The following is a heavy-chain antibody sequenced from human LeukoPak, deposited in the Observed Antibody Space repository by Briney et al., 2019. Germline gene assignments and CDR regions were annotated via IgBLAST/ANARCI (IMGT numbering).Heavy chain of an antibody. CDR1: GLTFSRYA. Sequence: SGGSLRLSCAASGLTFSRYAMNWVRQAPGKGLEWVSSISSSSSYIYYADSVKGRFTISRDNAKNSLYLQMNSLRAEDTAVYYCARAVGDYGDYVWYYYYGMDVWGQGTTVTVSS. D-gene: IGHD4-17*01. CDR3: ARAVGDYGDYVWYYYYGMDV. J-gene: IGHJ6*02. V-gene: IGHV3-21*01. CDR2: ISSSSSYI.